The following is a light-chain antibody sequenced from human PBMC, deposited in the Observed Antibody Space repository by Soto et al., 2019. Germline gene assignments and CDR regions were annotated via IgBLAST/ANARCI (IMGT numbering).Light chain of an antibody. CDR2: SAS. V-gene: IGKV1-12*01. CDR1: QGISSW. CDR3: QQDNSFFRVT. J-gene: IGKJ3*01. Sequence: DIQMTQSPSSVSVSVGDRVTITCRASQGISSWFAWYQQKPGKAPKPLIYSASGLQSGVPSRFSGSGSGTDFTRTIISRQHEDFATYYCQQDNSFFRVTFGPGTKVDIK.